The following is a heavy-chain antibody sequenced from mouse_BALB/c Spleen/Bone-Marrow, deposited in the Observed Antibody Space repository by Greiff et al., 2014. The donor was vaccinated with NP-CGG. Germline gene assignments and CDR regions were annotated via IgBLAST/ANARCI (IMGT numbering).Heavy chain of an antibody. CDR3: ARRLDY. CDR1: GYSFTSYW. J-gene: IGHJ2*01. V-gene: IGHV1-59*01. Sequence: QVQLQQPGPHLVRPGTSVKISCKASGYSFTSYWMHWVKQRPGQGLEWIGMIGPSDSEIRLNQKFKDKDTLTVDKSSNTDYMQLSSPTSEDSAVYYCARRLDYWGQGTTLTISS. CDR2: IGPSDSEI.